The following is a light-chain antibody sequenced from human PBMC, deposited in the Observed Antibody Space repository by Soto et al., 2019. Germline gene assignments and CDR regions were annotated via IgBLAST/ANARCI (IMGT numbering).Light chain of an antibody. V-gene: IGKV3-15*01. CDR3: QQYNNWPRT. J-gene: IGKJ1*01. Sequence: IVMTQSPATLSVSPGERATLSCRASQSVSSNLAWYQQKPGQAPRLLIYGASTRATGIPARFSGSGSGTAFTLTISSLRSEDFAVYYCQQYNNWPRTFGQGTKVDIK. CDR1: QSVSSN. CDR2: GAS.